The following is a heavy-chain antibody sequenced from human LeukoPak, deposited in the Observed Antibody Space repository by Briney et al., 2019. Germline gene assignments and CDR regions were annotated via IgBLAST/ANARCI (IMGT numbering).Heavy chain of an antibody. CDR2: IYFSGST. CDR3: ARTQYEYFDY. Sequence: SETLSLTCTVSGGSISGHYWSWIRQPPGKGLEWIGYIYFSGSTDSNPSLKSRVTMSVDTSKNQFSLKLTSVTAADSAVYYCARTQYEYFDYWGQGILVTVSS. D-gene: IGHD4-11*01. J-gene: IGHJ4*02. V-gene: IGHV4-59*11. CDR1: GGSISGHY.